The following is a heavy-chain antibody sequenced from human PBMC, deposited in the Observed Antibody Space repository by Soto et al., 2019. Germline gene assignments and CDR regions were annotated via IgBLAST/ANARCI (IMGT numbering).Heavy chain of an antibody. CDR1: GFTFSSYG. D-gene: IGHD5-18*01. CDR3: AKDFHTARVYYYYGMDV. J-gene: IGHJ6*02. CDR2: ISYDGSNK. V-gene: IGHV3-30*18. Sequence: PGGSLRLSCAASGFTFSSYGMHWVRQAPGKGLEWVAVISYDGSNKYYADSVKGRFTISRDNSKNTLYLQMNSLRAEDTAVYYSAKDFHTARVYYYYGMDVWGQGTTVTVSS.